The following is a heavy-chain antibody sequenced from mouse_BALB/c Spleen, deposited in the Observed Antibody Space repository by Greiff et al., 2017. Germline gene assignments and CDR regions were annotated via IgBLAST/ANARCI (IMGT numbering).Heavy chain of an antibody. Sequence: EVMLVESGGGLVKPGGSLKLSCAASGFTFSDYYMYWVRQTPEKRLEWVATISDGGSYTYYPDSVKGRFTISRDNAKNNLYLQMSSLKSEDTAMYYCARGYYGSSYGYAMDYWGQGTSVTVSS. V-gene: IGHV5-4*02. CDR3: ARGYYGSSYGYAMDY. J-gene: IGHJ4*01. CDR1: GFTFSDYY. CDR2: ISDGGSYT. D-gene: IGHD1-1*01.